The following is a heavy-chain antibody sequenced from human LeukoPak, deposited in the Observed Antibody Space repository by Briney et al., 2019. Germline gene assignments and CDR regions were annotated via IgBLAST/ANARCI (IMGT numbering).Heavy chain of an antibody. CDR1: GYTFTGYY. Sequence: ASVKVSCKASGYTFTGYYMHWVRQAPGQGLEWMGWINPTSGGTNYAQKFQGRVTMTRDTSISTAYMELSRLRSDDTAVYYCARDGGGYCSGGSCYSGWFDPWGQGTLVTVSS. V-gene: IGHV1-2*02. J-gene: IGHJ5*02. CDR3: ARDGGGYCSGGSCYSGWFDP. CDR2: INPTSGGT. D-gene: IGHD2-15*01.